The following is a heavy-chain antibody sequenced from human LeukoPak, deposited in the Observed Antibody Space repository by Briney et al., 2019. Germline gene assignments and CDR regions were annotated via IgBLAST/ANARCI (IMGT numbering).Heavy chain of an antibody. J-gene: IGHJ6*03. CDR2: INHSGST. D-gene: IGHD3-10*01. Sequence: PSETLSLTCAVYGGSFSGYYWSWIRQPPGKGLEWIGEINHSGSTNYNPSLKSRVTISVDTSKNQFSLKLSSVTAADTAVYYCARGRGLLWFGEKKAPFGTTMPPYYMDVWGKGTTVTVSS. CDR1: GGSFSGYY. CDR3: ARGRGLLWFGEKKAPFGTTMPPYYMDV. V-gene: IGHV4-34*01.